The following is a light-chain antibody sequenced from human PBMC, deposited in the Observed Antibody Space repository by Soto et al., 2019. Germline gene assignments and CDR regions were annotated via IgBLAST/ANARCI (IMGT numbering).Light chain of an antibody. CDR3: QQYKNWPPVCT. Sequence: EIVMTQSPATLSVPAGERATLSCRASQSVSSKLAWYQQKPGQAPRLLIYDSSTRATGIPARFSGSGSGTEFTLTISSLQSEDFAVYYGQQYKNWPPVCTFGQGTKLDVK. CDR2: DSS. V-gene: IGKV3D-15*01. CDR1: QSVSSK. J-gene: IGKJ2*02.